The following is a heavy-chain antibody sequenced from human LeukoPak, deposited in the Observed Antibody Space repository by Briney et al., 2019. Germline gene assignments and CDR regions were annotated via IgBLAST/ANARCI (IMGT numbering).Heavy chain of an antibody. J-gene: IGHJ4*02. CDR3: ARVTPAAAGSFDC. D-gene: IGHD6-13*01. CDR2: IYYSGST. V-gene: IGHV4-59*01. CDR1: GGSISHYY. Sequence: KPSETLSLTCTVSGGSISHYYWSWIRQPPGKGLEWIGYIYYSGSTNYNPALKSRVTITVDTSKSQSSLKVSSVTAADTAVYYCARVTPAAAGSFDCWGQGTLVTVSS.